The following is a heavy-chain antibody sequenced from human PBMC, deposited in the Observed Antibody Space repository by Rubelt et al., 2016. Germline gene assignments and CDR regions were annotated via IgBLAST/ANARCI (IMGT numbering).Heavy chain of an antibody. CDR1: GGSISSSSYY. Sequence: QLQLQESGPGLVKPSETLSLTCTVSGGSISSSSYYWGWIHQPPGKGLEWIGSIYYSGITYYNPSLRIRFTSAVDTSKNQFSLELSSVTAADTAVYYCARYNKSGYYNWFDPLGQGTLVTVSS. CDR2: IYYSGIT. J-gene: IGHJ5*02. CDR3: ARYNKSGYYNWFDP. V-gene: IGHV4-39*01. D-gene: IGHD3-22*01.